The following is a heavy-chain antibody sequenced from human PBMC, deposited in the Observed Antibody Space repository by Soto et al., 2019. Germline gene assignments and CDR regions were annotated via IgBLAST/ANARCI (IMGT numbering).Heavy chain of an antibody. V-gene: IGHV1-46*01. CDR2: ISPNPGST. Sequence: ASVKVSCKASGYTFTSYYMHWVRQAPGQGIEWMGVISPNPGSTSYAQRFQDRVTMTRDTSTSTVYMELSSPRSEDTAIYYCARSRVGYCSGGTCYLNAFDVWGQGTMVTVSS. CDR3: ARSRVGYCSGGTCYLNAFDV. D-gene: IGHD2-15*01. J-gene: IGHJ3*01. CDR1: GYTFTSYY.